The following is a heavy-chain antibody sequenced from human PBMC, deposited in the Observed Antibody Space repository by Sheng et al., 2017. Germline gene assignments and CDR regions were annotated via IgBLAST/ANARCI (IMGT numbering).Heavy chain of an antibody. J-gene: IGHJ4*02. CDR3: ARQEEVESGWYQYYFDY. CDR2: IYYSGDT. CDR1: GGSISSSNYY. V-gene: IGHV4-39*01. D-gene: IGHD6-19*01. Sequence: QLQLQESGPGLVKPSETLSLTCTVSGGSISSSNYYWGWIRQPPGKGLEWIGCIYYSGDTYYNPSLKSRVTISVDTSKNQFSLKLSSVTAADTAVYYCARQEEVESGWYQYYFDYWGQGTLVTVSS.